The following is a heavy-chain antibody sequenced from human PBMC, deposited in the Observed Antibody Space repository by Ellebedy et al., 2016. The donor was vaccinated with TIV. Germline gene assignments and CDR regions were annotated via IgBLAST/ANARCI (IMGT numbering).Heavy chain of an antibody. V-gene: IGHV3-30*18. D-gene: IGHD6-13*01. CDR2: ISSDGSRR. Sequence: GGSLRLXXAASGFTLRRYGMHWVRQAPGKGLEWVARISSDGSRRNYADSVKDRFTISRDNSKNTLFLHMNILRTEDTAVYYCAKPADPNPGYSASWATYFDYWGQGTLVTVSS. J-gene: IGHJ4*02. CDR3: AKPADPNPGYSASWATYFDY. CDR1: GFTLRRYG.